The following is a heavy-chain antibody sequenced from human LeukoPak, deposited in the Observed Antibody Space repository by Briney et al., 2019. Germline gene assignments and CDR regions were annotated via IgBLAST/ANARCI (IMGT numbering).Heavy chain of an antibody. V-gene: IGHV3-53*01. J-gene: IGHJ3*02. D-gene: IGHD3-16*02. Sequence: GGSLRLSCAASGFTVSSNYMSWVRQAPGKGLEWVSVTYSGGSTYYADSVKGRFTISRDNSKNTLYLQMNSLRAEDTAVYYCARAIVFDAFDIWGQGTMVTVSS. CDR2: TYSGGST. CDR3: ARAIVFDAFDI. CDR1: GFTVSSNY.